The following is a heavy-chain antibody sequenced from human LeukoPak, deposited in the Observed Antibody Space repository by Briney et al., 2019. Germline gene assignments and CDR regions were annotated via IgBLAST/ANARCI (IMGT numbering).Heavy chain of an antibody. J-gene: IGHJ6*03. D-gene: IGHD3-16*01. CDR3: AKGLRTGVGPYMGYHYYMDV. V-gene: IGHV3-23*01. CDR2: INDNGDGT. Sequence: GGSLRLSCAASGFTFSSYAMSWVRQAPWKGLKWVSTINDNGDGTYYADSVKGRFTISRDNSYNTVSLQMNSLRDEDTGVYYCAKGLRTGVGPYMGYHYYMDVWGKGATVTVSS. CDR1: GFTFSSYA.